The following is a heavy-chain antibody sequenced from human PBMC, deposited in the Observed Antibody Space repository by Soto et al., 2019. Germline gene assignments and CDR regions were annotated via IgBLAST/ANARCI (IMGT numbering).Heavy chain of an antibody. CDR3: ARDYHSGGAFDI. CDR1: GGSISSYY. J-gene: IGHJ3*02. D-gene: IGHD6-19*01. V-gene: IGHV4-59*01. Sequence: QVQLQESGPGLVKPSETLSLTCTVSGGSISSYYWSWIRQPPGKGLEWIGYIYYSGSTHYNPSLKSRVTISVDTSKNHFSLKLSSVAAADTAVYYCARDYHSGGAFDIWGQGTMVTVSS. CDR2: IYYSGST.